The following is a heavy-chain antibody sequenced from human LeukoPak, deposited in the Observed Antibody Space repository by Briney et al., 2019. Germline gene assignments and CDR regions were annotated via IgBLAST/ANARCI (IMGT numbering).Heavy chain of an antibody. D-gene: IGHD2-15*01. CDR2: LRYDGSNK. V-gene: IGHV3-30*02. CDR3: AKSCSGGSCTYYYYYMDV. Sequence: GGSLRLSCAASGFTFSSYGMHWVRQAPGKGLEWVAFLRYDGSNKYYADSVKGRFTISRDNSKNTLYLQMNSLRAEDTAVYYCAKSCSGGSCTYYYYYMDVWGKGTTVTISS. CDR1: GFTFSSYG. J-gene: IGHJ6*03.